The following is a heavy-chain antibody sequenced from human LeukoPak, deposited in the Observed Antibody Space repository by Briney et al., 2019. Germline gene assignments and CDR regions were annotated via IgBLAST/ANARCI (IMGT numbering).Heavy chain of an antibody. D-gene: IGHD3-22*01. V-gene: IGHV1-2*02. CDR2: INPNSGGT. J-gene: IGHJ4*02. Sequence: GASVKVSCKASGYTFTCYYMHWVRQAPGQGLEWMGWINPNSGGTNYAQKFQGRVTMTRDTSISTAYMELSRLRSDDTAVYYCARPAGNYYDSSGYYDYWGQGTLVTVSS. CDR3: ARPAGNYYDSSGYYDY. CDR1: GYTFTCYY.